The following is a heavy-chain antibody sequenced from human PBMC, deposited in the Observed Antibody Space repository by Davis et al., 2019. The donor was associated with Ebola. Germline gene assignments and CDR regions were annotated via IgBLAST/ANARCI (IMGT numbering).Heavy chain of an antibody. V-gene: IGHV4-34*12. CDR1: DDSFSGYY. CDR2: IFRGKTA. D-gene: IGHD3-22*01. J-gene: IGHJ6*02. Sequence: PSETLSLTCAVYDDSFSGYYWSWIRQAPGKGLEWIGEIFRGKTAKVHASWKSRVIISLDTSRNQLSLIQTSVTAADTAVYFCARVRRHYDSINYKYSYKGMDVWGQGTTVTVSS. CDR3: ARVRRHYDSINYKYSYKGMDV.